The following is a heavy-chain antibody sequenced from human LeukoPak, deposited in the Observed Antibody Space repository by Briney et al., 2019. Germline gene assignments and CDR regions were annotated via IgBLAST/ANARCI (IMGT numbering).Heavy chain of an antibody. D-gene: IGHD6-19*01. J-gene: IGHJ4*02. CDR3: SQSHGWRGFDF. V-gene: IGHV4-59*08. CDR1: GVSVNEYY. CDR2: IYNGMST. Sequence: PSETLSLTCIASGVSVNEYYWSWIRQPPGKALEWIGHIYNGMSTIYNPSLTTRVTTSVDTPTNQFSLKQITFTAADTAMYYCSQSHGWRGFDFWRQGALVTVSS.